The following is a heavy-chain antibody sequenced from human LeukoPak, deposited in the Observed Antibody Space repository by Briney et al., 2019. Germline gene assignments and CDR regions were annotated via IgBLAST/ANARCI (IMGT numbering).Heavy chain of an antibody. CDR1: GGSISSYY. Sequence: SETLSLACTVSGGSISSYYWSWIRQPPGKGLEWIGYIYYSGSTNYNPSLKSRVTISVDTSKNQFSLKLSSVTAADTAVYYCARASYPDAFDIWGQGTMVTVSS. D-gene: IGHD2-21*01. CDR2: IYYSGST. CDR3: ARASYPDAFDI. V-gene: IGHV4-59*01. J-gene: IGHJ3*02.